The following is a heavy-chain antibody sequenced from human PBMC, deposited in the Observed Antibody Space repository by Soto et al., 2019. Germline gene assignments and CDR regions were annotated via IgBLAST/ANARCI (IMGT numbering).Heavy chain of an antibody. J-gene: IGHJ5*02. CDR3: AREDLGYCSSTSCYWFAP. V-gene: IGHV1-69*04. CDR2: IIPILGIA. Sequence: SVKVSCKASGGTFSSYTISWVRPAPGQGLEWMGRIIPILGIANYEQKFQGRVTITADKSTSTAYMELSSLRSEDTAVYYCAREDLGYCSSTSCYWFAPWGQGTLVTVSS. D-gene: IGHD2-2*01. CDR1: GGTFSSYT.